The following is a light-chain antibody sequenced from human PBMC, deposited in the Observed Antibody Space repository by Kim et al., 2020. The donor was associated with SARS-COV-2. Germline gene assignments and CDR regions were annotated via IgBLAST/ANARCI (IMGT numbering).Light chain of an antibody. CDR1: SSNIGAEYD. J-gene: IGLJ3*02. CDR2: INN. CDR3: QSYDNRLASWV. V-gene: IGLV1-40*01. Sequence: QTVTISCTGESSNIGAEYDVHWYQQLPRTAPKLLIYINNRRPSGVPGRFSASKSDSSASLVITGLQVDDEAEYFCQSYDNRLASWVFGGGTQLTVL.